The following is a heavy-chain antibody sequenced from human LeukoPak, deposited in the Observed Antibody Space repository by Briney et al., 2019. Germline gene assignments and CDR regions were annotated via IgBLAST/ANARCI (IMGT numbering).Heavy chain of an antibody. Sequence: ASVKVSCKASGYIFTSYYMYWVRQAPGQGLEWMGIINPSGGSTSYAQKFQGRVTMTRDMSTSTVYMELSSLRSEDTAVYYCARDMVILSGYYYAFDIWGQGTLVTVSS. CDR1: GYIFTSYY. V-gene: IGHV1-46*01. J-gene: IGHJ3*02. CDR3: ARDMVILSGYYYAFDI. CDR2: INPSGGST. D-gene: IGHD3-9*01.